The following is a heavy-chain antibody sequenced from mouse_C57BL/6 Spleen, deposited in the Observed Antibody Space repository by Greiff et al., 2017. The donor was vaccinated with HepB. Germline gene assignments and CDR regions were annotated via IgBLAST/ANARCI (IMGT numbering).Heavy chain of an antibody. V-gene: IGHV3-6*01. CDR3: ARDYDSNYVGFDY. CDR1: GYSITSGYY. CDR2: ISYDGSN. D-gene: IGHD2-5*01. Sequence: EVKLVESGPGLVKPSQSLSLTCSVTGYSITSGYYWNWIRQFPGNKLEWMGYISYDGSNNYNPSLKNRISITRDTSKNQFFLKLNSVTTEDTATYYCARDYDSNYVGFDYWGQGTTLTVSS. J-gene: IGHJ2*01.